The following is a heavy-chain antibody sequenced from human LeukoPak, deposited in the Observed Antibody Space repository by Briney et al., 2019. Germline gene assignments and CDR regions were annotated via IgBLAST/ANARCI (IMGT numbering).Heavy chain of an antibody. J-gene: IGHJ5*02. CDR2: INHSGST. CDR1: GGSFSGYY. D-gene: IGHD3-10*01. Sequence: SETLSLTCAVYGGSFSGYYWSWIRQPPGKGLEWIGEINHSGSTNYNPSLKSRVTISVDTSKSQFSLKLSSVTAADTAVYYCARVLVWFGGTLDPWGQGTLVTVSS. CDR3: ARVLVWFGGTLDP. V-gene: IGHV4-34*01.